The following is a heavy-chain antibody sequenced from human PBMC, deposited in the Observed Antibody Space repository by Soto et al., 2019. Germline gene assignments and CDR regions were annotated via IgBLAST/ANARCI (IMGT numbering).Heavy chain of an antibody. D-gene: IGHD4-17*01. J-gene: IGHJ6*03. CDR3: ARHSTTTVTTLRGQKKRPYYYYYMDV. CDR1: GGSISSYY. CDR2: IYYSGST. V-gene: IGHV4-59*08. Sequence: SETLSLTCTVSGGSISSYYWSWIRQPPGKGLEWIGYIYYSGSTNYNPSLKSRVTISVDTSKNQFSLKLSSVTAADTAVYYCARHSTTTVTTLRGQKKRPYYYYYMDVWGKGTTVTVSS.